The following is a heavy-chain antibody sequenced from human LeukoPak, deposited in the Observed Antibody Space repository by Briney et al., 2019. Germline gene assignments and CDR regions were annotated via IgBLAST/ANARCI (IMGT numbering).Heavy chain of an antibody. D-gene: IGHD1-26*01. CDR2: INAGNGNT. Sequence: GASVKVSCKASGYTFTSYAMHWVRQAPGQRLEWMGWINAGNGNTKYSQEFQGRVTITRDTSAGTAYMELSSLRSEDMAVYYCARRGSLVGANDAFDIWGQGTMVTVSS. J-gene: IGHJ3*02. CDR1: GYTFTSYA. V-gene: IGHV1-3*03. CDR3: ARRGSLVGANDAFDI.